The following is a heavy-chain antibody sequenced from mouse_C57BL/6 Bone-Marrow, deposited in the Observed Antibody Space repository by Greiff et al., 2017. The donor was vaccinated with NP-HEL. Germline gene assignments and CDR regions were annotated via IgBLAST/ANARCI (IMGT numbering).Heavy chain of an antibody. D-gene: IGHD1-1*01. CDR1: GYTFTSYG. CDR2: IYPRSGNT. V-gene: IGHV1-81*01. J-gene: IGHJ2*01. CDR3: ARGVYYGSRGYFDY. Sequence: VQVVESGAELARPGASVKLSCKASGYTFTSYGISWVKQRTGQGLEWIGEIYPRSGNTYYNEKFKGKATLTADKSSSTAYMELRSLTSEDSAVYFCARGVYYGSRGYFDYWGQGTTLTVSS.